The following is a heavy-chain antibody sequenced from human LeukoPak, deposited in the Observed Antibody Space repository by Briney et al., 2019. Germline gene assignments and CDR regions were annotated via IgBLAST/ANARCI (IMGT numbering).Heavy chain of an antibody. V-gene: IGHV3-49*03. Sequence: GGSLRLSCAASGFTFSDSTMSWYCQAPGKGLEWVGFIRRKVYGGTAEYAASVKGRFTISRDDSKSIAYLQMDSLKIEDSAVYYCTRGQGLYYWGQGTLVIVSS. D-gene: IGHD3/OR15-3a*01. J-gene: IGHJ4*02. CDR1: GFTFSDST. CDR3: TRGQGLYY. CDR2: IRRKVYGGTA.